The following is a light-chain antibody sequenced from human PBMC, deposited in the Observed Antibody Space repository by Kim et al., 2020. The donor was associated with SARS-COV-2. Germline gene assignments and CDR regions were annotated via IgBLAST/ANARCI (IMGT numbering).Light chain of an antibody. Sequence: SYELTQPPSASVAPGQTARITCGGNNIGSKSVHWYQQKPGQAPVLVIYYDSDRPSGIPERFSGSNSGNTATLTISRVEARDEADYYCQVWDSSSDHWVFGGGTQRTVL. CDR1: NIGSKS. CDR3: QVWDSSSDHWV. J-gene: IGLJ3*02. CDR2: YDS. V-gene: IGLV3-21*04.